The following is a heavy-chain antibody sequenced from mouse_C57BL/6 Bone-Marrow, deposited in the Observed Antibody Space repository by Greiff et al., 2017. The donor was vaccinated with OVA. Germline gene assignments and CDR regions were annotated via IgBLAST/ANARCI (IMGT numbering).Heavy chain of an antibody. D-gene: IGHD1-3*01. J-gene: IGHJ2*01. CDR2: IWSGGST. CDR1: GFSLTSYG. CDR3: ARNEVGSYYFDY. Sequence: VKLVESGPGLVQPSQSLSITCTVSGFSLTSYGVHWVHQSPGKGLEWLGVIWSGGSTDYNAAFISRLSISKDNSKSQVFFKMNSLQADDTAIYYCARNEVGSYYFDYWGQGTTLTVSS. V-gene: IGHV2-2*01.